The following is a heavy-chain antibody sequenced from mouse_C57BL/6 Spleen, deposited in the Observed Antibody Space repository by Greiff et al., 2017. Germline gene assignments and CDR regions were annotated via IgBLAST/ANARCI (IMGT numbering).Heavy chain of an antibody. Sequence: VQLQQPGAELVRPGTSVKLSCKASGYTFTSYWMHWVKQRPGQGLEWIGVIDPSDSYTNYNQKFKGKATLTVDTSSSTAYMQLSSLTSEDSAVYYCARDISSSYYFDYWGQGTTLTVSS. CDR3: ARDISSSYYFDY. V-gene: IGHV1-59*01. D-gene: IGHD1-1*01. CDR1: GYTFTSYW. J-gene: IGHJ2*01. CDR2: IDPSDSYT.